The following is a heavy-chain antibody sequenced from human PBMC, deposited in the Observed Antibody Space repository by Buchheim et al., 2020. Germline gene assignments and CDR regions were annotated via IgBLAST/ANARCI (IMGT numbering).Heavy chain of an antibody. Sequence: EVQLVESGGGLVQPGGSLRLSCAASGFTVSSNYMSWVRQAPGKGLEWVSVIYSGGSTYYADSVKGRFTISRDHSKNTLYLQMNSLRAEDTAVYYCARDSFGGDYGLWRAFDIWGQGT. V-gene: IGHV3-66*01. CDR2: IYSGGST. CDR3: ARDSFGGDYGLWRAFDI. D-gene: IGHD4-17*01. J-gene: IGHJ3*02. CDR1: GFTVSSNY.